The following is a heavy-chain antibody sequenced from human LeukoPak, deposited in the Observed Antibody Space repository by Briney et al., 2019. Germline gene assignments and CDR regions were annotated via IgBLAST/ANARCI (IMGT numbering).Heavy chain of an antibody. J-gene: IGHJ4*02. Sequence: GGSLRLSCAVSGFTSGYNYMSWVRQAPGKGLEWVSVIYRGDTYYSDSVKGRFIISIEDSKNTVFLQMNSLSADDTAVYFCTSYYCSSGSCYFDTWGQGTLVAVSS. V-gene: IGHV3-53*01. CDR2: IYRGDT. CDR3: TSYYCSSGSCYFDT. D-gene: IGHD2-15*01. CDR1: GFTSGYNY.